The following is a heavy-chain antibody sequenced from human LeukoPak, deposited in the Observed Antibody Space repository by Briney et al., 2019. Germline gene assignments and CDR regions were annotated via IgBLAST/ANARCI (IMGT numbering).Heavy chain of an antibody. CDR3: ATAGYGYQLLYGMDV. D-gene: IGHD2-2*01. Sequence: ASVKVSCKASGGTFSSYAISWVRQAPGQGLEWMGGIIPIFGTANYAQKFQGRVTITTDESTSTAYMELSSLRSEDTAVYYCATAGYGYQLLYGMDVWGQGTTVTVSS. CDR2: IIPIFGTA. CDR1: GGTFSSYA. V-gene: IGHV1-69*05. J-gene: IGHJ6*02.